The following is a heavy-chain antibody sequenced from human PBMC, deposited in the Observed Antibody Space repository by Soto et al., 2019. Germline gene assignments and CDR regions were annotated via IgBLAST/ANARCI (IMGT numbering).Heavy chain of an antibody. V-gene: IGHV4-34*01. D-gene: IGHD5-12*01. J-gene: IGHJ4*02. CDR1: GGSFSGYY. CDR2: INHSGST. Sequence: QVQLQQWGAGLLKPSETLSLTCAVYGGSFSGYYWSWIRQPPGKGLEWIGEINHSGSTNYNPSLKSRVTISVDTSKNQFSLKLSSVTAADTAVYYCARGTGGYSGYDFDYWGQGTLVTVSS. CDR3: ARGTGGYSGYDFDY.